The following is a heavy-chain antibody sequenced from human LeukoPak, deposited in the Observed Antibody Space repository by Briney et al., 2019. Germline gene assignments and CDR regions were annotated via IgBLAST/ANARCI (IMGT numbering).Heavy chain of an antibody. Sequence: SETLSLTCTVSGGSISSYYWSWIRQPPGKGLEWIGYIYYSGSTNYNPSLKSRVTISVDTSKNQFSLKLSSVTAADTAVYYCARPLALTYYDFWSGSHAYAFDIWGQGTMVTVSS. V-gene: IGHV4-59*08. CDR1: GGSISSYY. CDR2: IYYSGST. CDR3: ARPLALTYYDFWSGSHAYAFDI. D-gene: IGHD3-3*01. J-gene: IGHJ3*02.